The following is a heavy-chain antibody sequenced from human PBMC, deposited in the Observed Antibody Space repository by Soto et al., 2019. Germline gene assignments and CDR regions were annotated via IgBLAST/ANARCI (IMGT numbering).Heavy chain of an antibody. Sequence: GESLKISCQGSVYSFTSYWIGWVRQMPGKGLEWMGSINPGDSDTRYSPSFQGQVTISADKSISTAYLQWSSLKASDTAMYYCARFSSSWGYYYGMDVWGQGTTVTVSS. CDR1: VYSFTSYW. J-gene: IGHJ6*02. CDR2: INPGDSDT. CDR3: ARFSSSWGYYYGMDV. D-gene: IGHD6-13*01. V-gene: IGHV5-51*01.